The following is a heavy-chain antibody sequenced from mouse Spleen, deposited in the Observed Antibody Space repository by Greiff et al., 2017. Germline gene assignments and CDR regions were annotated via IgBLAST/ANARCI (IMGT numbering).Heavy chain of an antibody. CDR2: INPNNGGT. CDR1: GYTFTDYY. J-gene: IGHJ1*01. V-gene: IGHV1-26*01. D-gene: IGHD2-2*01. CDR3: AREMRGYDGYWYFDV. Sequence: EVQLQQSGPELVKPGASVKISCKASGYTFTDYYMNWVKQSHGKSLEWIGDINPNNGGTSYNQKFKGKATLTVDKSSSTAYMELRSLTSEDSAVYYCAREMRGYDGYWYFDVWGAGTTVTVSS.